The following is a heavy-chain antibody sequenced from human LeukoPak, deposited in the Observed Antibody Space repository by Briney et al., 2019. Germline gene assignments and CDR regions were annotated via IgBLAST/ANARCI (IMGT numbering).Heavy chain of an antibody. CDR2: ISSSSSYI. J-gene: IGHJ5*02. D-gene: IGHD2-21*01. Sequence: GGSLRLSCAASGFTFSRYSMNWVRQAPGKGLEWVSCISSSSSYIYYANSVKGRFTISRDNAKDSLYLQMNSLTAEDTAMHYCVRSYHPGGWFDPWGQGTLVTVSS. V-gene: IGHV3-21*01. CDR3: VRSYHPGGWFDP. CDR1: GFTFSRYS.